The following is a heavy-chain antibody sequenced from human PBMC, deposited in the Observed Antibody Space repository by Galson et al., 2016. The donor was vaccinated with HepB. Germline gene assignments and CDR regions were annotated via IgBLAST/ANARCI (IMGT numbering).Heavy chain of an antibody. D-gene: IGHD3-22*01. CDR2: FDPDDGET. CDR1: GETLTYLS. V-gene: IGHV1-24*01. J-gene: IGHJ4*02. CDR3: AIGDVYDTSAFLWVVGSFDY. Sequence: SVKVSCKVSGETLTYLSIHWLRQAPGKGLEWLGGFDPDDGETDYAQRFAARLTLTEDTSTGTAYMDLSSLRSEDTAVYYCAIGDVYDTSAFLWVVGSFDYWGQGTLVTVSS.